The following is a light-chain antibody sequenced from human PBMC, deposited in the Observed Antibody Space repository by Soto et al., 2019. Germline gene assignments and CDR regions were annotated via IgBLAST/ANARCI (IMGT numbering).Light chain of an antibody. V-gene: IGLV1-40*01. CDR3: QSYESSLSGYV. Sequence: QSVLTQPPSVSGAPGQRVTISCTGSSSNIGAGYDVHWYQQLPGTAPKLLIYANNNRPSGVPDRFAGSKSGTSVSLAITGLQSEDEADYYCQSYESSLSGYVFVTGTKAPS. CDR2: ANN. J-gene: IGLJ1*01. CDR1: SSNIGAGYD.